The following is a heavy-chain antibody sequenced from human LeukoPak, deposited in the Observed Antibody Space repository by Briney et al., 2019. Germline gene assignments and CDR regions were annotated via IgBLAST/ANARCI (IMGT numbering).Heavy chain of an antibody. CDR2: ISAYNGNT. D-gene: IGHD5-12*01. Sequence: ASVPVSCKASGYTFTSYGISWVRQAPGQGLEWMGWISAYNGNTNYAQKLQGRVTMTTDTSTSTAYMELRSLRSDDTAVYYCARDFPIVATSGWFDPWGQGTLVTVSS. V-gene: IGHV1-18*01. CDR1: GYTFTSYG. CDR3: ARDFPIVATSGWFDP. J-gene: IGHJ5*02.